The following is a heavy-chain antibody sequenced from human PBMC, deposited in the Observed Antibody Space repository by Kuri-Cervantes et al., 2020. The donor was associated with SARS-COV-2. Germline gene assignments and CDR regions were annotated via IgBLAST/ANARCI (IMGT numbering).Heavy chain of an antibody. J-gene: IGHJ4*02. Sequence: ASVKVSCKASGYTFTSYYMHWVRQAPGQGLEWMGIINPSGGSTSYAQKFQGRVTMTRDTSTSTAYMELSRLRSDDTAVYYCARWGRGDYVWGSYRPFDYWGQGTLVTVSS. V-gene: IGHV1-46*01. D-gene: IGHD3-16*02. CDR3: ARWGRGDYVWGSYRPFDY. CDR2: INPSGGST. CDR1: GYTFTSYY.